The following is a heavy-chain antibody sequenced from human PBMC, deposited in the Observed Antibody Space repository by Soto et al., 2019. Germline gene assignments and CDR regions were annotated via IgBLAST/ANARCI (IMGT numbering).Heavy chain of an antibody. CDR3: ARGYSYGSWFDP. CDR2: IYYSGST. Sequence: PSETLSLTCTVPGGSISSGGYYWSWIRQHPGKGLEWIGYIYYSGSTYYNPSLKSRVTISVDTSKNQFSLKLSSVTAADTAVYYCARGYSYGSWFDPWGQGTLVTVSS. D-gene: IGHD5-18*01. CDR1: GGSISSGGYY. V-gene: IGHV4-31*03. J-gene: IGHJ5*02.